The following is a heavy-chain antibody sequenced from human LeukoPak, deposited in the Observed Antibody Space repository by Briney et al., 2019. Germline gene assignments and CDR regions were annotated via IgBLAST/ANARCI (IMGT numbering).Heavy chain of an antibody. Sequence: GGSLRLSCAASGFTFNNYWMTWFRQAPGKVLEWVANIKQDGTEIFYVDSVRGRFIISRDNAENSLYLQMNSLRVEDTAVYYCARTPDGADYWGQGTLVTVSS. D-gene: IGHD3-10*01. V-gene: IGHV3-7*01. CDR1: GFTFNNYW. J-gene: IGHJ4*02. CDR3: ARTPDGADY. CDR2: IKQDGTEI.